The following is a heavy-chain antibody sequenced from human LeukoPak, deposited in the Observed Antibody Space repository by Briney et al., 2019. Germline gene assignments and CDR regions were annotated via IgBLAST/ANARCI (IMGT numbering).Heavy chain of an antibody. D-gene: IGHD1-14*01. Sequence: GGSLRLSCAASGFIFTSYGMHWVRQAPGKGLEWVAVMSYDVSNINYVDSVRGRFTISRDTSKNTMSVQMDDLRAEDTAVYYCTRYNNDHFDYWGQGTLVTVSS. CDR3: TRYNNDHFDY. J-gene: IGHJ4*02. CDR2: MSYDVSNI. CDR1: GFIFTSYG. V-gene: IGHV3-30*03.